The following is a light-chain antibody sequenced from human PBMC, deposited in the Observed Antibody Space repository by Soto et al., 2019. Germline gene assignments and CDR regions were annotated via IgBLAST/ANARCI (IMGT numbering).Light chain of an antibody. CDR2: EVT. CDR3: SSYTTSSTRV. J-gene: IGLJ1*01. Sequence: QSALTQPASVSGSPGQSIAISCTGXSSXVGIYNYVSWYQQHPGKVPKLIIYEVTNRPSGVSNRFSGSKSGNTASLTISGLQAEDEADYYCSSYTTSSTRVFGTGTKLTVL. V-gene: IGLV2-14*01. CDR1: SSXVGIYNY.